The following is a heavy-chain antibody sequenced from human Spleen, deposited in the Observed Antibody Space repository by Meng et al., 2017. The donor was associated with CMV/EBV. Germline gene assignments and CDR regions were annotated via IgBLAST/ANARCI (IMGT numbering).Heavy chain of an antibody. V-gene: IGHV3-21*01. CDR3: ATSYPYYFDY. Sequence: LSCAAVGFTLSSHSMEWVRRAPGKGLEWVSAISGRSGYIYCADSVKGRFTISRDKAKNSLYLQMDSLRAEDTAVYYCATSYPYYFDYWGQGTLVTVSS. CDR1: GFTLSSHS. D-gene: IGHD2-2*01. CDR2: ISGRSGYI. J-gene: IGHJ4*02.